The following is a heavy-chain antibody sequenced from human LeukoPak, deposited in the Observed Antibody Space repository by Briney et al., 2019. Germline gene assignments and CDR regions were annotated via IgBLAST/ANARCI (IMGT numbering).Heavy chain of an antibody. V-gene: IGHV4-59*08. CDR1: GGSINTYY. CDR3: ARRGRSSTDPFEY. J-gene: IGHJ4*02. Sequence: SETLSLTCTVSGGSINTYYWYWIRQPPWKGLEWIGYIYYSGTTKYSTSLKSRVTLSLDTPKNQIFLRLTSVTAADTAVYYCARRGRSSTDPFEYWGQGTLVTISS. CDR2: IYYSGTT. D-gene: IGHD2-2*01.